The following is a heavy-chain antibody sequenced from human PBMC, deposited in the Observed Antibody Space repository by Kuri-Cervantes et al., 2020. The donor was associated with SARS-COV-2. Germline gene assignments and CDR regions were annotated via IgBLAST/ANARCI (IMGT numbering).Heavy chain of an antibody. CDR3: ARQMMSSITIFGVVITRNWFDP. CDR2: IYYSGST. V-gene: IGHV4-39*01. J-gene: IGHJ5*02. D-gene: IGHD3-3*01. Sequence: GSLRLSCTVSGGSISSGGYYWSWIRQHPGKGLERIGYIYYSGSTYYNPSLKSRVTISVDTSKNQFSLKLSSVTAADTAVYYCARQMMSSITIFGVVITRNWFDPWGQGTLVTVSS. CDR1: GGSISSGGYY.